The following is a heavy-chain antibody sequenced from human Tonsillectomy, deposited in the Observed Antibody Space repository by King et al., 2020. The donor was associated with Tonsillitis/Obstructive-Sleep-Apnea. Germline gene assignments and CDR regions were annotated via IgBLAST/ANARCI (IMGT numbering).Heavy chain of an antibody. CDR2: IDHSGST. J-gene: IGHJ6*03. D-gene: IGHD2-2*01. V-gene: IGHV4-34*01. Sequence: HVQLQQWGAGLLKPSETLSLTCAVYGGSFSGYFCTWIRQPPGKGLEWIGEIDHSGSTNYNPSLRSRVTISVDTSKNQFSLKLSSVTAADTAVYYCARVVSQYQLRPKYYYMDVWGKGTTVTVSS. CDR1: GGSFSGYF. CDR3: ARVVSQYQLRPKYYYMDV.